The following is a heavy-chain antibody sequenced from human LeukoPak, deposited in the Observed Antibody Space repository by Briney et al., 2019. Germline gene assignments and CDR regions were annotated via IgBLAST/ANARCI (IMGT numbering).Heavy chain of an antibody. CDR3: ARESPNYYDSSGYLGDYGYYYYYMDV. J-gene: IGHJ6*03. CDR2: INPNSGGT. CDR1: GYTFTGYY. V-gene: IGHV1-2*02. Sequence: ASVKVSCKASGYTFTGYYMHWVRQAPGQGLEWMGWINPNSGGTNYAQKFQGRVTMTRDTSISTAYMELSRLRSDDTAVYYCARESPNYYDSSGYLGDYGYYYYYMDVWGKGTTVTISS. D-gene: IGHD3-22*01.